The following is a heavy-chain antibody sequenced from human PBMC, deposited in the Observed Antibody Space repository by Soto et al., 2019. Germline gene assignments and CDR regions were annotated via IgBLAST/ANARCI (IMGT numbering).Heavy chain of an antibody. CDR2: ISGSGGST. Sequence: GGSLRLSCAASGFTFSSYAMSWVRQAPGKGLEWVSAISGSGGSTYYADSVKGRFTISRDNSKNTLYLQMNSLRAEDTAVYYCAKVRRPMVRGGLFDYWGQGTLVTVSS. V-gene: IGHV3-23*01. J-gene: IGHJ4*02. CDR1: GFTFSSYA. D-gene: IGHD3-10*01. CDR3: AKVRRPMVRGGLFDY.